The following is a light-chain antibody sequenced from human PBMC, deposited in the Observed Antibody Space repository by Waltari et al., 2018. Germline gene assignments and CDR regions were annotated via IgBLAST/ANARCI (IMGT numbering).Light chain of an antibody. CDR1: RPNIGTGYA. CDR2: GNT. Sequence: QSVLTQPPSVSGAPGQRVPVSCTGSRPNIGTGYAVHWYQQLPGTAPKLLIYGNTNRPSGVPDRFSGSKSGTSASLAITGLQAEDEADYYCQSYDSSLSGVVFGGGTKVTVL. V-gene: IGLV1-40*01. CDR3: QSYDSSLSGVV. J-gene: IGLJ2*01.